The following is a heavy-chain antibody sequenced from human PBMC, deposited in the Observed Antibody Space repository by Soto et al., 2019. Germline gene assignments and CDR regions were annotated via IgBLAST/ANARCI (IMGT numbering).Heavy chain of an antibody. CDR2: IYSSGST. CDR1: GDSVSSDNYY. V-gene: IGHV4-61*01. CDR3: ARVAPYDILTGYSYYFDY. J-gene: IGHJ4*02. Sequence: PSETLSLTCTVSGDSVSSDNYYWTWIRQPPGKGLEWIGYIYSSGSTNYNPSLKSRVTISLDTSNNQFSLKLSSVTAADTAVYYCARVAPYDILTGYSYYFDYWGQGTLVTVSS. D-gene: IGHD3-9*01.